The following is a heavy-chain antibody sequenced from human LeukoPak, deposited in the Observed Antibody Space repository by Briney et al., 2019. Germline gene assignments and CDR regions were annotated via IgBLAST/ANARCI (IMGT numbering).Heavy chain of an antibody. Sequence: PGESLQISCQGSGSSFTSYWIGWVRQLPGKGLEWMGIIYPGDSDTRYSPSFQGQVTISADKSISTAYLQWSSLKASDTAMYYCARRLRYCSGGSCYSQAFDIWGQGTMVTVSS. D-gene: IGHD2-15*01. J-gene: IGHJ3*02. CDR3: ARRLRYCSGGSCYSQAFDI. V-gene: IGHV5-51*01. CDR1: GSSFTSYW. CDR2: IYPGDSDT.